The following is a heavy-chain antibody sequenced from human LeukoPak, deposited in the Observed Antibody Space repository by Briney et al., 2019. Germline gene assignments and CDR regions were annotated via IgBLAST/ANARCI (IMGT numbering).Heavy chain of an antibody. CDR3: ARDRYYDSSGYYYP. Sequence: PGGPLRLSCAASGFTFSDYYMSWIRQAPGKGLEWVSYISSSGSTIYYADSVKGRFTISRDNAKNSLYLQMNSLRAEDTAVYYCARDRYYDSSGYYYPWGQGTLVTVSS. CDR2: ISSSGSTI. V-gene: IGHV3-11*01. CDR1: GFTFSDYY. D-gene: IGHD3-22*01. J-gene: IGHJ5*02.